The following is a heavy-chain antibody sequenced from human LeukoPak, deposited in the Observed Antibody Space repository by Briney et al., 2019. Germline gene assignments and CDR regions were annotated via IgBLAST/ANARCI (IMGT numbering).Heavy chain of an antibody. CDR2: ISGSGAST. V-gene: IGHV3-23*01. CDR1: GFTFSGYA. Sequence: GGSLRLSCVASGFTFSGYAMSWVRQAPGKGLEWVSSISGSGASTYYADSVKGRFTSSRDNSKNTLYLQVNNLRAEDTAVYYCAKESRYYYGSGSFSSQFDYWSQGNLVTVSS. D-gene: IGHD3-10*01. CDR3: AKESRYYYGSGSFSSQFDY. J-gene: IGHJ4*02.